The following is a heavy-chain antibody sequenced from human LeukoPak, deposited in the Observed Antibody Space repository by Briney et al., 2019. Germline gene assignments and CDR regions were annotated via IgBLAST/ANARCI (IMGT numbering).Heavy chain of an antibody. CDR1: GFTFSSYE. J-gene: IGHJ4*02. V-gene: IGHV3-48*03. D-gene: IGHD3-22*01. Sequence: PGGSLRLSCAASGFTFSSYEMNWVRQAPGKGLEWVSYISSSGSTIYYADSVKGRFTISRDNAKNSLYPQMNSLRAEDTAVYYCARAYDSSGYYSYYFDYWGQGTLVTVSS. CDR2: ISSSGSTI. CDR3: ARAYDSSGYYSYYFDY.